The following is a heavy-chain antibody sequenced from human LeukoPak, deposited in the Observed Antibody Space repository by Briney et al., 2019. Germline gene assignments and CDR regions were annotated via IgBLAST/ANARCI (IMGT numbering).Heavy chain of an antibody. Sequence: GGSLRLSCVASAFTFSNVWMNWVRHAPGKGLEWVGRTKSRTDGGTTDCAAPVKGRFTISRDDSKNALYLQMNSLKTEDTAVYYCTTDRSYSGYDPPFDYWGQGTLVTVSS. CDR3: TTDRSYSGYDPPFDY. V-gene: IGHV3-15*07. CDR2: TKSRTDGGTT. CDR1: AFTFSNVW. J-gene: IGHJ4*02. D-gene: IGHD5-12*01.